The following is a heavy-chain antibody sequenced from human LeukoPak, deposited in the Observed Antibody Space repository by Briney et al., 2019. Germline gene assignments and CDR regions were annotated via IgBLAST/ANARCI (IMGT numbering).Heavy chain of an antibody. D-gene: IGHD2-2*02. J-gene: IGHJ5*02. CDR2: IIPIFGTA. Sequence: ASVTVSCKASGGTFSSYAISWVRQAPGQGLEWMGGIIPIFGTANYAQKFQGRVTITTDESTSTAYMELSSLRSEDTAVYYCARVGGYCCSTSCYNNWFDPWGQGTLVTVSS. V-gene: IGHV1-69*05. CDR3: ARVGGYCCSTSCYNNWFDP. CDR1: GGTFSSYA.